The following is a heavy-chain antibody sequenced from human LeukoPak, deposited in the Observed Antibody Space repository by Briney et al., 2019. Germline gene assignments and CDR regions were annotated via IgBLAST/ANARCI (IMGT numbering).Heavy chain of an antibody. D-gene: IGHD3-22*01. CDR3: ARDRDSSGYNDY. V-gene: IGHV1-69*04. CDR1: GGTFSSYA. Sequence: ASVKVSCKASGGTFSSYAISWVRQAPGQGLEWMGRIIPILGIANYAQKFQGRVTITADKSTSTAYMELSSLRSEDTAVYYCARDRDSSGYNDYWGQGTLVTVSS. CDR2: IIPILGIA. J-gene: IGHJ4*02.